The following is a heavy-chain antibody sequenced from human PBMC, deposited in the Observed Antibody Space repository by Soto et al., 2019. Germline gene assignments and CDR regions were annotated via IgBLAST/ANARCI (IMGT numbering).Heavy chain of an antibody. CDR2: IIPIFGTA. J-gene: IGHJ6*02. CDR1: GGTFSSYA. D-gene: IGHD3-22*01. CDR3: ARGYDRSYGMDV. V-gene: IGHV1-69*06. Sequence: SVKVSCKASGGTFSSYAISWVRQAPGQGLEWMGGIIPIFGTANYAQKFQGRVTITADKSTSTAYMELSGLRSEDTAVYYCARGYDRSYGMDVWGQGTTVTVSS.